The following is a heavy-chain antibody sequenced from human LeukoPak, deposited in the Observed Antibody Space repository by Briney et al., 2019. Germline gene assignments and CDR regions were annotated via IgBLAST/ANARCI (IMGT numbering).Heavy chain of an antibody. D-gene: IGHD3-3*01. J-gene: IGHJ4*02. Sequence: MSSETLSLTCAVSGDSISTSNSYWGWIRRPPGKGLEWVGSIYYSGNTYYNPSLKSRVTISVDTSKNQFSLKLTSVTAADTAVYYCARQTGVGLFILPGGRGTLVTVSS. CDR3: ARQTGVGLFILP. V-gene: IGHV4-39*01. CDR1: GDSISTSNSY. CDR2: IYYSGNT.